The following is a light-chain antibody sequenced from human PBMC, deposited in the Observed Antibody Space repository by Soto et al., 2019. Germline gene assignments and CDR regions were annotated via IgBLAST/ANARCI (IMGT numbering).Light chain of an antibody. CDR2: EVN. CDR3: SSFTTASTHV. V-gene: IGLV2-14*01. J-gene: IGLJ1*01. CDR1: SSDIGAYHY. Sequence: QSALTHPASLSRSPRQSITISCTGTSSDIGAYHYVSWFPQHPCKAPKLMISEVNIRPSGVSNRFSGSKSGNTAYLTISGLQVEDEAEHFCSSFTTASTHVFGTETKVTVL.